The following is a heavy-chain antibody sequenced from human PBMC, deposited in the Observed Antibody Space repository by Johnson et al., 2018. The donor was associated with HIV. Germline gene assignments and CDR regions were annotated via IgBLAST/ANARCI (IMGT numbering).Heavy chain of an antibody. V-gene: IGHV3-66*01. Sequence: MQLVESGGGLVQPGGSLRLSCVASGFTVSGNYMSWVRQAPGKGLEWVSVMYSGGSTYYADSVKGRFTISRDNSKNTRYLQMNSLRAEDTAVYYCARGHMVRGVTHAFDIWGQGTMVTVSS. D-gene: IGHD3-10*01. CDR1: GFTVSGNY. CDR2: MYSGGST. CDR3: ARGHMVRGVTHAFDI. J-gene: IGHJ3*02.